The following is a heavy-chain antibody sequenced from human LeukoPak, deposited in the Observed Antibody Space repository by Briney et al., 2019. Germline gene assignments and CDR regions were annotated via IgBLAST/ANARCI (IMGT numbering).Heavy chain of an antibody. Sequence: GGSLRLSCAASGFTFSSYEMHWVRQPPGKGVEWVSYISSSDSTIYYADSVKGRFTISRDNAKNSLYLQMNSLRAEDTAVYYCARDYGGSSPFDYWGQGTLVTVSS. J-gene: IGHJ4*02. D-gene: IGHD4-23*01. V-gene: IGHV3-48*03. CDR3: ARDYGGSSPFDY. CDR2: ISSSDSTI. CDR1: GFTFSSYE.